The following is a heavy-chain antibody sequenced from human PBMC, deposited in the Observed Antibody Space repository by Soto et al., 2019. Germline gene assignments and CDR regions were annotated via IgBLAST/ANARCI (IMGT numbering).Heavy chain of an antibody. J-gene: IGHJ5*02. Sequence: PSETLSLTCTVSGASMTSSSYYWGWIRQPPGKGLEWIGSIYYSERTSYNSGSTYYSPSLKSRVTISGDTSKSQFSLKLSSVTAADTAVYYCARHTRNQFDPWGQGTLVTVSS. V-gene: IGHV4-39*01. CDR1: GASMTSSSYY. CDR3: ARHTRNQFDP. CDR2: IYYSERTSYNSGST.